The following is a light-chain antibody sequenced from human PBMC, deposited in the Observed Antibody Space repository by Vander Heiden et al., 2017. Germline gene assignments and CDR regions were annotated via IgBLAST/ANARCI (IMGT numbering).Light chain of an antibody. CDR2: TAS. Sequence: IQLNQSQSSLSASVGDRLTITCWASQGIRNYLDWDQPKPGKAPKLLIYTASTMQSGVPSRFSGSGSGTEFTHTISRQQPEDVATYYCPQLSSYPWTLGQVTKVEIK. V-gene: IGKV1-9*01. J-gene: IGKJ1*01. CDR1: QGIRNY. CDR3: PQLSSYPWT.